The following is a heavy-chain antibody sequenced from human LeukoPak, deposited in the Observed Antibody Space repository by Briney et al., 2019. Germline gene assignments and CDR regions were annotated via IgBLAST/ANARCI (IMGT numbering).Heavy chain of an antibody. J-gene: IGHJ4*02. CDR1: GVSISSSYSY. V-gene: IGHV4-39*07. D-gene: IGHD6-19*01. CDR3: ARFGSGWYKRVRYFDY. CDR2: IYTSGST. Sequence: TSETLSLTCTVSGVSISSSYSYWGWIRQPPGMGLEWIGRIYTSGSTNYNPSLKSRVTMSVDTSKNQFSLKLSSVTAADTAVYYCARFGSGWYKRVRYFDYWGQGTLVTVSS.